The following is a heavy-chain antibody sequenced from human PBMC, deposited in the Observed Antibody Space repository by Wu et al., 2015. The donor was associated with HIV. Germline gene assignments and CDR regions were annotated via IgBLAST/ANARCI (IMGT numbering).Heavy chain of an antibody. D-gene: IGHD3-10*01. V-gene: IGHV1-69*01. CDR2: IIPIFGTA. Sequence: QVQLVQSGAEVKKPGSSVKVSCKASGGTFSSYAISWVRQAPGQGLEWMGGIIPIFGTANYAQKFQGRVTITTDESTSTAYMELSSLRSEDTAVYYCAVGGITMVRGRPGDAFDIWGQGDNGHRLF. CDR3: AVGGITMVRGRPGDAFDI. CDR1: GGTFSSYA. J-gene: IGHJ3*02.